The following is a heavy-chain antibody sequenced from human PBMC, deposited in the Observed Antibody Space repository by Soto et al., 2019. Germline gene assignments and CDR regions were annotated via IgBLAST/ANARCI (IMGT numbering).Heavy chain of an antibody. CDR3: VRSGDYRSGSYWYFFDY. V-gene: IGHV3-20*04. CDR1: EFNIDDYG. J-gene: IGHJ4*02. D-gene: IGHD3-10*01. CDR2: IYWKGGNR. Sequence: PGGSLRLSCTISEFNIDDYGMSWVRQVPGKGLEWVSGIYWKGGNRHYADSVKGRFTISRDNAKNSLYLQLDSLRAEDTALYYCVRSGDYRSGSYWYFFDYWGQGTQVTV.